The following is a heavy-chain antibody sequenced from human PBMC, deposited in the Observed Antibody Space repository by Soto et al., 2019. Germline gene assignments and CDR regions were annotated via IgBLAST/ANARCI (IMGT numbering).Heavy chain of an antibody. CDR2: ISGSGCST. CDR1: GFTFSSYA. J-gene: IGHJ5*02. D-gene: IGHD6-13*01. V-gene: IGHV3-23*01. CDR3: AKDSGRIAAAGANWFDP. Sequence: GGSLRLSCAASGFTFSSYAMSWVRQAPGKGLEWVSAISGSGCSTYYADSVKGRFTISRDNSKNTLYLQMNSLRAEDTAVYYCAKDSGRIAAAGANWFDPWGQGTLVTVSS.